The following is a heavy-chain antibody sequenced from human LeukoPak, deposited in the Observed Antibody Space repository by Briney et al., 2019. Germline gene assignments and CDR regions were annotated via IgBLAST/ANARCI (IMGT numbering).Heavy chain of an antibody. V-gene: IGHV3-15*01. Sequence: GGSLRLSCAASGFTLNNAWMSWVRQAPGKGLEWLGRIKRETDGGTIDYAAPVKGRFTISRDDSRNTLYLQMDSLKIEDTAVYNCTTDRYYDNSELQFQHWGQGTLVTVSS. J-gene: IGHJ1*01. CDR1: GFTLNNAW. D-gene: IGHD3-22*01. CDR2: IKRETDGGTI. CDR3: TTDRYYDNSELQFQH.